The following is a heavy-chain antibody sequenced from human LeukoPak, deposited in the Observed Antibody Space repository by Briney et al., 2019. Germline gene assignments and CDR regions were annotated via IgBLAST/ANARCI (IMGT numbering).Heavy chain of an antibody. Sequence: GGSLRLSCAASGFTFSGYGMHWVRQAPGKGLEWVAVISYDGSNKYYADSVKGRFTISRDNSKNTLYLQMNSLRAEDTAVYYCAKEHGGSAFDYWGQGTLVTVSS. J-gene: IGHJ4*02. V-gene: IGHV3-30*18. CDR3: AKEHGGSAFDY. CDR2: ISYDGSNK. CDR1: GFTFSGYG. D-gene: IGHD4-23*01.